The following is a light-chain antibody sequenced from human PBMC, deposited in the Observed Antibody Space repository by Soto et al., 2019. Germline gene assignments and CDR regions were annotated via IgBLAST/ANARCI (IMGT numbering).Light chain of an antibody. V-gene: IGLV2-14*01. J-gene: IGLJ2*01. Sequence: QSALTQPASVSGSPGQSITISCTGTSSDVGGYNYVSWYQQHPGKAPQLMIYEVSNRPSGVSDRFSGSKSGNTASLTISGLQAEDEADYYCNSHSTSSPVFGGGTKLTVL. CDR1: SSDVGGYNY. CDR3: NSHSTSSPV. CDR2: EVS.